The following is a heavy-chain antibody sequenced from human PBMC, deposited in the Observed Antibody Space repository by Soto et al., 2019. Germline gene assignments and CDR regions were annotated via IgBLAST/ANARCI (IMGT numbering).Heavy chain of an antibody. V-gene: IGHV4-4*02. J-gene: IGHJ4*02. CDR3: ARQMTGTTAFDY. Sequence: SETLSLTCAVSSGSISTSNWWIWVRQPPGKVLEWIGEVYHSGSTNYNPSLKSRVTMSVDKSKNQFSPSLSSVTAADTAVYFCARQMTGTTAFDYWGQGTLVTVSS. CDR2: VYHSGST. CDR1: SGSISTSNW. D-gene: IGHD1-7*01.